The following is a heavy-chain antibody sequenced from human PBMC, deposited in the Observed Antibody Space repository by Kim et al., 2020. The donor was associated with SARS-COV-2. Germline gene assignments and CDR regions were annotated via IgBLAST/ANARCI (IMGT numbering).Heavy chain of an antibody. D-gene: IGHD3-16*01. CDR1: GFDFSIFD. CDR3: VRGLRLIDD. V-gene: IGHV3-23*01. CDR2: IRANGIET. Sequence: GGSLRLSCAASGFDFSIFDMTWVRQAPGKGLEWVSSIRANGIETFYADFVKGHFTISRDNFKTTLNLQMNSLRADDTAVYHCVRGLRLIDDWGQGTLVTVLS. J-gene: IGHJ4*02.